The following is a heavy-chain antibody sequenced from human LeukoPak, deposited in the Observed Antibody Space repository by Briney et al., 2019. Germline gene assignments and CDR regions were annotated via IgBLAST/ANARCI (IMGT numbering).Heavy chain of an antibody. CDR1: GDSITTGGYY. CDR2: IYYSGST. J-gene: IGHJ4*02. D-gene: IGHD6-13*01. Sequence: TSETLSLTCTVSGDSITTGGYYWSWIRQPPGKGLEWIGSIYYSGSTYYNPSLKSRVTISVDTSKNQFSLKLSSVTAADTAVYYCARDTAGPFDYWGQGTLVTVSS. CDR3: ARDTAGPFDY. V-gene: IGHV4-39*07.